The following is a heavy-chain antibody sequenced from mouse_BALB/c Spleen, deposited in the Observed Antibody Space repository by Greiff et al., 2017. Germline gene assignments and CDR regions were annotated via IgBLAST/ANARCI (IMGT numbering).Heavy chain of an antibody. CDR3: ARAAYYRYETPAWFAY. D-gene: IGHD2-14*01. J-gene: IGHJ3*01. V-gene: IGHV5-17*02. CDR1: GFTFSSFG. CDR2: ISSGSSTI. Sequence: EVQGVESGGGLVQPGGSRKLSCAASGFTFSSFGMHWVRQAPEKGLEWVAYISSGSSTIYYADTVKGRFTISRDNPKNTLFLQMTSLRSEDTAMYYCARAAYYRYETPAWFAYWGQGTLVTVSA.